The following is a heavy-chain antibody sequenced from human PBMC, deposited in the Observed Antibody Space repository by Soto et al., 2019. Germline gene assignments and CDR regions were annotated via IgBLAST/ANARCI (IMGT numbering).Heavy chain of an antibody. V-gene: IGHV4-30-2*01. D-gene: IGHD3-10*01. CDR3: ARGAGGTTYYYGSGSYSNWFDH. CDR2: IYHSGST. CDR1: GGSISSGGYS. J-gene: IGHJ5*02. Sequence: SETLSLTCAVSGGSISSGGYSWSWIRQPPGKGLEWIGYIYHSGSTYYNPSLKSRVTISVDRSKNQFSLKLSSVTAADTAVYYCARGAGGTTYYYGSGSYSNWFDHGGQGTLVTV.